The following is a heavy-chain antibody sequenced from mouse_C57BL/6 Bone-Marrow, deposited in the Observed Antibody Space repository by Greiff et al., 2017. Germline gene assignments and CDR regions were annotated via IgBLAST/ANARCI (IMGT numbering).Heavy chain of an antibody. J-gene: IGHJ2*01. CDR3: TTTWDDY. Sequence: VQLKQSGAELVRPGASVKLSCTASGFNIKDDYMHWVKQRPEQGLEWIGWIDPENGDTEYASKFQGKATITADTSSNTSYLQLSSLTSEDPAVYYCTTTWDDYWGQGTTLTVSS. CDR2: IDPENGDT. CDR1: GFNIKDDY. V-gene: IGHV14-4*01. D-gene: IGHD4-1*01.